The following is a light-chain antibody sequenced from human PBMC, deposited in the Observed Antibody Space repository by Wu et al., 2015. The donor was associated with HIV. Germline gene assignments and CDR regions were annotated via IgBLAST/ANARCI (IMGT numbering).Light chain of an antibody. CDR2: GVS. J-gene: IGKJ1*01. CDR1: QSVSSN. V-gene: IGKV3-15*01. Sequence: EIVVTQSPATLSVSPGERATLSCRASQSVSSNLAWYQQKSGQAPRLLIYGVSNRATGVSGRFSGSGSGTEFTLTITNVQSEDFAIYYCQLSNNWPWTFGQGTKVEIK. CDR3: QLSNNWPWT.